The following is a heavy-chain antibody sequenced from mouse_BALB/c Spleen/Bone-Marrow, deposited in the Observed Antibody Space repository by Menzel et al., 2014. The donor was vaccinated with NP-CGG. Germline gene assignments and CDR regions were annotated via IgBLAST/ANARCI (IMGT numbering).Heavy chain of an antibody. CDR2: INNGSSYA. J-gene: IGHJ4*01. V-gene: IGHV5-6*01. CDR1: GFTFSSYG. CDR3: ARRRDGPYAMDY. D-gene: IGHD2-3*01. Sequence: EVKVVESGGDLVEPGGSLKLSCAASGFTFSSYGMSWVRQTPDKRLEWVATINNGSSYAFYPDSVKGRFTISRDNAKNTLYLQMSSLKSEDTAMYYCARRRDGPYAMDYWGQGTSVTVSS.